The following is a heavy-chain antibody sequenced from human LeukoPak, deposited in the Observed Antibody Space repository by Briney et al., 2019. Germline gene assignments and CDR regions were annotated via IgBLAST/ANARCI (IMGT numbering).Heavy chain of an antibody. CDR2: THRSGSP. V-gene: IGHV4-4*02. CDR3: AREILGGFNPGAY. D-gene: IGHD1-14*01. CDR1: LDSTTSNF. J-gene: IGHJ4*02. Sequence: SETLSLTCTVSLDSTTSNFWSWVRQPPGKGLEWIGETHRSGSPNYNPSLQSRVTISIDRSRNQIALELSSVTAADTAVYYCAREILGGFNPGAYWGQGTLVTVSS.